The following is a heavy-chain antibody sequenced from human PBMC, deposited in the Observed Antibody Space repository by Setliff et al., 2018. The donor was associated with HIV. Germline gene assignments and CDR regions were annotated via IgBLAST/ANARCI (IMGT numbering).Heavy chain of an antibody. CDR3: ARDRCDSVKCYLYNWFDP. J-gene: IGHJ5*02. CDR2: IKTGNGDT. V-gene: IGHV1-3*04. Sequence: ASVKVSCKTSGYSFSSHPIHWMRQAPGQRPEWMGWIKTGNGDTQYSQKFRDRVTITRDTSADTVYMELSSLRSEDTAVYYCARDRCDSVKCYLYNWFDPWGQGTLVTVSS. CDR1: GYSFSSHP. D-gene: IGHD3-22*01.